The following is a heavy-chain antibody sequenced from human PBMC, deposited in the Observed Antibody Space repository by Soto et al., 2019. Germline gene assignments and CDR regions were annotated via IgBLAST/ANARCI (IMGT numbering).Heavy chain of an antibody. CDR1: GFTFSNYA. Sequence: VQLLESGGGLVQPGGSLRLSCAASGFTFSNYAMTWVRQAPGKGLEWVSAISGSGGSTYYADSVKGRFTISRDNSTNTLYLQMDSLRAEDTAVYYCANPPPTMQSTIYYYYGMDVWGQGTTVTVSS. J-gene: IGHJ6*02. V-gene: IGHV3-23*01. CDR2: ISGSGGST. D-gene: IGHD5-12*01. CDR3: ANPPPTMQSTIYYYYGMDV.